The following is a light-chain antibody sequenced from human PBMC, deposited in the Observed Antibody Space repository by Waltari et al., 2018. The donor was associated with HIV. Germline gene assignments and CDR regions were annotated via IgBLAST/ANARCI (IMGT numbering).Light chain of an antibody. CDR1: SRDVGGYDY. Sequence: QSALTQPASVSGSPGQSITISCTGASRDVGGYDYVSWYQHHPGKAPKLMIYEVTNRPSGISNRCSGANAGNTASLTISGLQAEDEADDDCSSYRISSTFVFGTGTKVTVL. CDR3: SSYRISSTFV. V-gene: IGLV2-14*01. CDR2: EVT. J-gene: IGLJ1*01.